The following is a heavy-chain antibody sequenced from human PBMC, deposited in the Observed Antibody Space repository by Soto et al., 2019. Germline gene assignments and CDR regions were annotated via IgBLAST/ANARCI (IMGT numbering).Heavy chain of an antibody. CDR1: GGSISSGGYY. V-gene: IGHV4-31*03. CDR3: ARDPKRGYSYGAPWFDP. Sequence: SETLSLTCTVSGGSISSGGYYWSWIRQHPGKGLEWIGYIYYSGSTYYNPSLKSRVTISVDTSKNQFSLKLSSVTAADTAVYYCARDPKRGYSYGAPWFDPWGQGTLVTVSS. D-gene: IGHD5-18*01. CDR2: IYYSGST. J-gene: IGHJ5*02.